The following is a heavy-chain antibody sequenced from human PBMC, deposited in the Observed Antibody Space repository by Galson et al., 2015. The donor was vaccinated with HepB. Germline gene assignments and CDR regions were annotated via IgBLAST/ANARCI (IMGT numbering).Heavy chain of an antibody. CDR2: ISSSSSYI. CDR1: GFTFSTYS. Sequence: SLRLSCAASGFTFSTYSMNWVRQAPGKGLEWVSSISSSSSYIYYADSVKGRFTISRDNAKNSLHLQMNSLRADDTAVYYCARDMTTVTTAYFQHWGQGTLVTVSS. J-gene: IGHJ1*01. CDR3: ARDMTTVTTAYFQH. V-gene: IGHV3-21*01. D-gene: IGHD4-17*01.